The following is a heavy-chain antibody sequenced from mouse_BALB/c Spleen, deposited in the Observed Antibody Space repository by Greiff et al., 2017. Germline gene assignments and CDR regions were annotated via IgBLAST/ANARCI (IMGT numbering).Heavy chain of an antibody. D-gene: IGHD2-1*01. CDR1: GYTFTSYW. V-gene: IGHV1S22*01. CDR2: IYPGSGST. Sequence: LQQPGSELVRPGASVKLSCKASGYTFTSYWMHWVKQRHGQGLEWIGNIYPGSGSTNYDEKFKSKGTLTVDTSSSTAYMHLSSLTSEDSAVYYCTRVGFYYGNYYAMDYWGQGTSVTVSS. CDR3: TRVGFYYGNYYAMDY. J-gene: IGHJ4*01.